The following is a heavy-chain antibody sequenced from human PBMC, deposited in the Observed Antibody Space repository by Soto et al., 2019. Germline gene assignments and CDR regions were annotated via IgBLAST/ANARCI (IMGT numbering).Heavy chain of an antibody. CDR3: TTGLGQQELAFDY. CDR2: IKSKTDGGTT. D-gene: IGHD6-13*01. Sequence: EVQLVESGGGLVKPGGSLRLSCTASGFTFNNAWLSWVRQAPGKGLEWVGRIKSKTDGGTTDYAAPVKGRLTISRDDSENMLYLQMNSLKTEDTAVYYCTTGLGQQELAFDYWGQGTLLTVSS. J-gene: IGHJ4*02. V-gene: IGHV3-15*01. CDR1: GFTFNNAW.